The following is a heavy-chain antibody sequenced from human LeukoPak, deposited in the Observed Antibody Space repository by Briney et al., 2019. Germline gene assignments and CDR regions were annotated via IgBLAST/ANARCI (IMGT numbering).Heavy chain of an antibody. J-gene: IGHJ4*02. Sequence: ASVKVSCKASGYTFTSYGISWVRQAPGQGLEGMGWISAYNGNTNYAQKLQGRVTMTTDTSTSTAYMELRSLRSDDTAVYYCAREYYYDSSGYYSSLPLLVWGQGTLVTVSS. V-gene: IGHV1-18*01. CDR1: GYTFTSYG. CDR2: ISAYNGNT. D-gene: IGHD3-22*01. CDR3: AREYYYDSSGYYSSLPLLV.